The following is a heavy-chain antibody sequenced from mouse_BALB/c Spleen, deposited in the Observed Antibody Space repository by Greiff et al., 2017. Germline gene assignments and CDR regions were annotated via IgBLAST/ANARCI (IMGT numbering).Heavy chain of an antibody. CDR1: GYSFTSYW. V-gene: IGHV1-69*02. D-gene: IGHD2-3*01. Sequence: VQLQQPGAELVRPGASVKLSCKASGYSFTSYWINWVKQRPGQGLEWIGNIYPSDSYTNYKQKFKDKATLTVDKSSSTAYMQLSSPTSEDSAVYYCARCGYSRYFDDWGEGTTVTVSS. CDR3: ARCGYSRYFDD. CDR2: IYPSDSYT. J-gene: IGHJ1*01.